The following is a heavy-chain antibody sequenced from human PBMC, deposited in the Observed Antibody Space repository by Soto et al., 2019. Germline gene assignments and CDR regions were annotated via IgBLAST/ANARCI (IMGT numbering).Heavy chain of an antibody. CDR2: IKRKTDGGTT. V-gene: IGHV3-15*01. CDR1: GFTFSNAW. D-gene: IGHD3-22*01. CDR3: TTPNPRYYYDSSGSFDY. Sequence: GGSLRLSCAGSGFTFSNAWMNWVRQAPWKGLEWVGRIKRKTDGGTTDYAAPVKGRFTISRDDSKKTLYLQMNSLKTEDTALYYCTTPNPRYYYDSSGSFDYWGQGTLVTVSS. J-gene: IGHJ4*02.